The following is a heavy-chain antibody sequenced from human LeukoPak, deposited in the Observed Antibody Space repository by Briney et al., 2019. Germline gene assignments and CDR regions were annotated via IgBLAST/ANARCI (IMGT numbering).Heavy chain of an antibody. CDR3: ARDYGGKPVSFDI. D-gene: IGHD4-23*01. CDR1: GGSISSYY. J-gene: IGHJ3*02. Sequence: SETLSLTCTVSGGSISSYYWSWIRQPAGKGLEWIGRIHTSGSTNYSPSLKSRVTMSVDTSKDQFSLKLSSVTAADTAVYYCARDYGGKPVSFDIWGQGTMVTVSS. V-gene: IGHV4-4*07. CDR2: IHTSGST.